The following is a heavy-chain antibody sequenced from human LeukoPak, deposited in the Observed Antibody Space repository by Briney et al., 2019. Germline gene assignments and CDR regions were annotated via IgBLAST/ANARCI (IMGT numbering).Heavy chain of an antibody. Sequence: ASVKVSCKASGYTFTSYYMHWVRQAPGQGLEWMGIINPSGGSTSYAQKFQGRVTMSVDTSKNQFSLKLSFVTAADTALYYCATENRYSYGNYYYYGMEVWGQGTTVTVSS. J-gene: IGHJ6*02. CDR1: GYTFTSYY. V-gene: IGHV1-46*01. D-gene: IGHD5-18*01. CDR2: INPSGGST. CDR3: ATENRYSYGNYYYYGMEV.